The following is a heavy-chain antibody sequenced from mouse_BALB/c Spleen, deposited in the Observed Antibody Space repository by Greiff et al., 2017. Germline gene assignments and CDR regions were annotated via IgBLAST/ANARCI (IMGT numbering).Heavy chain of an antibody. D-gene: IGHD1-1*01. CDR3: ARDCSSYWYFDV. Sequence: EVKLMESGGGLVQPGGSRKLSCAASGFTFSSFGMHWVRQAPEKGLEWVAYISSGSSTIYYADTVKGRFTISRDNPKNTLFLQMTSLRSEDTAMYYCARDCSSYWYFDVWGAGTTVTVSS. CDR1: GFTFSSFG. J-gene: IGHJ1*01. V-gene: IGHV5-17*02. CDR2: ISSGSSTI.